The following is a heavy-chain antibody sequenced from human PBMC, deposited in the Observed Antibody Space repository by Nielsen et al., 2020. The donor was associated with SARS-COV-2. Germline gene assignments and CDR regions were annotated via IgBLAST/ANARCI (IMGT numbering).Heavy chain of an antibody. CDR3: ARHGITMIVVVITGFDY. J-gene: IGHJ4*02. CDR2: IYYSGST. Sequence: SETLSLTCTVSGGSISSYYWSWIRQPPGKGLEWIGYIYYSGSTNYNPSLKSRVTISVDTSKNQFSLKLSSVTAADTAVYYCARHGITMIVVVITGFDYWGQGTLVTVSS. D-gene: IGHD3-22*01. V-gene: IGHV4-59*08. CDR1: GGSISSYY.